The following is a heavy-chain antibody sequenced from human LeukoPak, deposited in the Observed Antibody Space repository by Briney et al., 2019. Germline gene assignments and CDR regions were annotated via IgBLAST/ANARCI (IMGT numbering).Heavy chain of an antibody. CDR2: IYGGGSGST. V-gene: IGHV3-23*01. Sequence: GGSLRLSCVASGFTFSKYTMSWVRQAPGKGLEWVSGIYGGGSGSTFYAESVKGRFTISRDNSKNTLYLQMNSLRDEDTAIYYWSKGFHSDGIWEIDYWGRGTLITVSS. CDR1: GFTFSKYT. D-gene: IGHD1-20*01. J-gene: IGHJ4*02. CDR3: SKGFHSDGIWEIDY.